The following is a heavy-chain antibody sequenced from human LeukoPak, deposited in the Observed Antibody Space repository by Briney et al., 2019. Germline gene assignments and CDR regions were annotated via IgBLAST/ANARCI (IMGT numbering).Heavy chain of an antibody. CDR3: ARDLGLDIVVVPAALHRNDYYYYGMDV. V-gene: IGHV3-30*04. CDR2: ISYDGSHK. Sequence: GRSLRLSCAASGFTFSSYALHWIRQAPGKGLEWVALISYDGSHKYYADSVKGRFTISRDNSKNTLYLQMKSLRAEDTAVYYCARDLGLDIVVVPAALHRNDYYYYGMDVWGQGTTVTVSS. CDR1: GFTFSSYA. J-gene: IGHJ6*02. D-gene: IGHD2-2*01.